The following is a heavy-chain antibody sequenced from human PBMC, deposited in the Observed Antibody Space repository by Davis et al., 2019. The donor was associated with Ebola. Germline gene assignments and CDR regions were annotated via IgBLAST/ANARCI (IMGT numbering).Heavy chain of an antibody. CDR3: ARSRAYSSSWYLWFDP. CDR1: GYSFSSYG. Sequence: ASVKVSCKASGYSFSSYGFSWVRQAPGQGLEWVGWFSAHNGNTYYAQKFQGRVAMTRDTSSSTAYMELRSLRSDDTAVYYCARSRAYSSSWYLWFDPWGQGTLVTVSS. D-gene: IGHD6-13*01. J-gene: IGHJ5*02. V-gene: IGHV1-18*01. CDR2: FSAHNGNT.